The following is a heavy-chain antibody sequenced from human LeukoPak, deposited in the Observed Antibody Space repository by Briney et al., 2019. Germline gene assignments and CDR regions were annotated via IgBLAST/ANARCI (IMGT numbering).Heavy chain of an antibody. CDR1: GYTFDDYA. D-gene: IGHD6-19*01. V-gene: IGHV3-9*01. CDR3: AKSIVSSGPAAGMDV. Sequence: PGRSLRLSCAASGYTFDDYAMHWVRQAPGKGLEWVSGITWSSGSIDYADSVKGRFTISRDNAKNSLYLQMNSLRAEDTALYYCAKSIVSSGPAAGMDVWGHGTTVTVSS. J-gene: IGHJ6*02. CDR2: ITWSSGSI.